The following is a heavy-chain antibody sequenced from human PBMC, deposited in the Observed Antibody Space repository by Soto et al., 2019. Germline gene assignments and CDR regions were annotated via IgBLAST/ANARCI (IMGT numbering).Heavy chain of an antibody. CDR1: GFIFKRYW. CDR2: IYNDGTYS. D-gene: IGHD3-10*01. V-gene: IGHV3-74*01. CDR3: TRGPRPISTGTGAY. Sequence: PGGSLRLSCAASGFIFKRYWMHWVRQSPGKGLVWISRIYNDGTYSDYADSVRGRFTISRDNVNDTLYLQMNNLRAEDSGLYYCTRGPRPISTGTGAYWGQGTQVTVS. J-gene: IGHJ4*02.